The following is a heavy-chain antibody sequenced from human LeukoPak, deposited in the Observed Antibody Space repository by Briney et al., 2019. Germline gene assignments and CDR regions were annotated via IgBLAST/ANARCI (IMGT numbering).Heavy chain of an antibody. V-gene: IGHV3-53*01. Sequence: GGSLRLSCAASGFTVSSNYMSWVRQAPGKGLEWVSVIYSGGSTYYADSVKGRFTISRDNSKNTLYLQMNSLRAEDTAVYYCARGAASLPIDYWGQGTLSPSPQ. J-gene: IGHJ4*02. CDR1: GFTVSSNY. CDR2: IYSGGST. D-gene: IGHD2-15*01. CDR3: ARGAASLPIDY.